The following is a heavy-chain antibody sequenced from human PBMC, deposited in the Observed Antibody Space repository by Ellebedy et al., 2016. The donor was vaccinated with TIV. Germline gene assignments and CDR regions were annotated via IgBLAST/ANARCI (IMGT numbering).Heavy chain of an antibody. CDR1: GFTFSSYA. D-gene: IGHD3-22*01. Sequence: GESLKISCAASGFTFSSYAMSWVRQAPGKGLEWVGRIKSKTDCGTTDYAATVKGRFTISKDDSKNTLYLQMNSRKHEDTAVYYCTTLLTYDYYDSSPFDYWGQGTLVTVSS. CDR3: TTLLTYDYYDSSPFDY. J-gene: IGHJ4*02. CDR2: IKSKTDCGTT. V-gene: IGHV3-15*01.